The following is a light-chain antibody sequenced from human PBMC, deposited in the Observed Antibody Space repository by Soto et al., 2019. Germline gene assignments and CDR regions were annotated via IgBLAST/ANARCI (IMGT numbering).Light chain of an antibody. CDR2: WAS. CDR1: QSVLYSSNNKNY. J-gene: IGKJ4*01. V-gene: IGKV4-1*01. Sequence: DIVMTQSPDSLAVSLGERATINCKSSQSVLYSSNNKNYLAWYQQKPGQPPKLLIYWASTRESGVPDRFSGSGVGTDFTLTISSLQAEDVAVYYCQQYYSTPPLTFGGGTKVEIK. CDR3: QQYYSTPPLT.